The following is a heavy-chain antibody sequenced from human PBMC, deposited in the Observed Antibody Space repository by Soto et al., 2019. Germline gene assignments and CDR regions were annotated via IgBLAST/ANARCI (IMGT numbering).Heavy chain of an antibody. D-gene: IGHD1-26*01. CDR2: ISSSGSTI. CDR1: GFTFSSYG. CDR3: ARDYGSYRYYFDY. Sequence: VQLVESGGGVVQPGRSLRLSCAASGFTFSSYGMHWVRQAPGKGLEWVSYISSSGSTIYYADSVKGRFTISRDNAKNSLYLQMNSLRAEDTAVYYCARDYGSYRYYFDYWGQGTLVTVSS. J-gene: IGHJ4*02. V-gene: IGHV3-48*04.